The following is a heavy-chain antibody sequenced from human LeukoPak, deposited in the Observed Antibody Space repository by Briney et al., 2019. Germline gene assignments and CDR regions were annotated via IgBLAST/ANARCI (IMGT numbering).Heavy chain of an antibody. Sequence: ASEKVSCKASGYTFTSFGISWVRQAPGQALEWMGWISAYNGNTNYAQKLQGRVTMTTDTSTSTAYMELRSLRSDDTAVYYCARGDDYYDSRVGTAFDIWGQGTMVTVSS. CDR1: GYTFTSFG. CDR2: ISAYNGNT. D-gene: IGHD3-22*01. CDR3: ARGDDYYDSRVGTAFDI. J-gene: IGHJ3*02. V-gene: IGHV1-18*01.